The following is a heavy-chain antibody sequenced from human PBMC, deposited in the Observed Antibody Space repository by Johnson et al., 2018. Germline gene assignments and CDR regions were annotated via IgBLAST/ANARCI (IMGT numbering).Heavy chain of an antibody. CDR1: GFSFRSYD. V-gene: IGHV3-30*18. CDR2: IPFDGSKT. CDR3: AKEGQWPGYYMDV. J-gene: IGHJ6*03. D-gene: IGHD6-19*01. Sequence: QVQLVQSGGGVVQXGRSLRLSCAASGFSFRSYDMHWVRQAPGKGLEWVTVIPFDGSKTYIADSVKGRFTISRDNSRNTLYLQMNSLRAEDTAVYYCAKEGQWPGYYMDVWGKGTTVTVS.